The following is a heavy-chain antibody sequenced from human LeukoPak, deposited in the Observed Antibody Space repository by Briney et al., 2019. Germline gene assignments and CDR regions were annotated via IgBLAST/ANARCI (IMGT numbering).Heavy chain of an antibody. Sequence: PSETLSLTCTVSGGSISSYYWSWIRQPPGKGLEWIGYIYYSGSTNYNPSLKSRVTISVDTSKNQFSLKLSSVTAADTAVYYCARGNDFRQEYYFDYWGQGTLVTVSS. CDR3: ARGNDFRQEYYFDY. CDR1: GGSISSYY. V-gene: IGHV4-59*01. J-gene: IGHJ4*02. D-gene: IGHD3-3*01. CDR2: IYYSGST.